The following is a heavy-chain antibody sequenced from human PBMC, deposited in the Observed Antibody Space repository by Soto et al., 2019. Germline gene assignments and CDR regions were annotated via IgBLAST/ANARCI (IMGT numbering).Heavy chain of an antibody. J-gene: IGHJ4*02. D-gene: IGHD3-22*01. Sequence: QVQLVQSGAEVKKPGSSVKVPCKTSGGTSSNYASSWLRQAPGQGLDWMGGIIPIFGTTNYAQKFQGRVTITADESTSTASMQLSSLRSEDTAVYYCARVPLDSSGYPMYYFDYWGQGTLVTVSS. CDR3: ARVPLDSSGYPMYYFDY. V-gene: IGHV1-69*01. CDR1: GGTSSNYA. CDR2: IIPIFGTT.